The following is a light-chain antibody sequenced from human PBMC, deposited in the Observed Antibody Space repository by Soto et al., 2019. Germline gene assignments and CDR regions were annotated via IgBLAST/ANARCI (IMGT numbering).Light chain of an antibody. CDR1: NTDIGVYNY. CDR2: EVY. CDR3: SSFTTSSSVYV. J-gene: IGLJ1*01. V-gene: IGLV2-14*01. Sequence: QSALTQPASVSGSPGQSITVSCTGTNTDIGVYNYVSWYQQHPGKAPKLIIYEVYNRPSGVSNRFSGSKSGNTASLTISGLQPEDEADYYCSSFTTSSSVYVFGAGTKVTVL.